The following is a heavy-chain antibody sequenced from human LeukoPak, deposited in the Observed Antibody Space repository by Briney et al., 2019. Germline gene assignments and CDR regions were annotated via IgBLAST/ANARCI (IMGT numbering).Heavy chain of an antibody. CDR3: ARDGPSSSWYVDYYYGMDV. J-gene: IGHJ6*02. Sequence: SETLSLTCTVSGGSISSGGYYWSWIRQHPGKGLEWIGYIYYSGSTYYNPSLKSRVTISVYTSKNQFSLKLSSVTAADTAVYYCARDGPSSSWYVDYYYGMDVWGQGTTVTVSS. CDR2: IYYSGST. CDR1: GGSISSGGYY. V-gene: IGHV4-31*03. D-gene: IGHD6-13*01.